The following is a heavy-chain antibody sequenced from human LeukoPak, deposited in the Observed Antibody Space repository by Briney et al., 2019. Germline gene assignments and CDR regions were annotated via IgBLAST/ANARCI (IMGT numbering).Heavy chain of an antibody. D-gene: IGHD3-10*01. J-gene: IGHJ5*02. CDR1: GGSISSGSYY. CDR3: ARAKYGSGGNWFDP. CDR2: IYTSGST. V-gene: IGHV4-61*02. Sequence: SETLPITCTASGGSISSGSYYWSWIRQPAGKGLEWIGRIYTSGSTNYNPSLKSRVTISVDTSKNQFSLKLSSVTAADTAVYYCARAKYGSGGNWFDPWGQGTLATVSS.